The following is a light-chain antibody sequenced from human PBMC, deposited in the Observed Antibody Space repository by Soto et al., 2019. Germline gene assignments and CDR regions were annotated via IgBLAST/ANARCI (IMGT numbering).Light chain of an antibody. J-gene: IGKJ1*01. CDR1: QGIRID. Sequence: DIQMTQSPSSLSASVGDRVTITCRASQGIRIDLGWFQQRPGKAPKRLIYGASSLQSGVPSRFSGSGYGTEFTLTISNLQPEDFATYYCLQHNSFPRTFDQGTKVEIK. CDR2: GAS. CDR3: LQHNSFPRT. V-gene: IGKV1-17*02.